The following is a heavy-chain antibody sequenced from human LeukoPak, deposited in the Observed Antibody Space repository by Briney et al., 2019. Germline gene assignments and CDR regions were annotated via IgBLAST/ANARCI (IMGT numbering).Heavy chain of an antibody. V-gene: IGHV3-7*01. D-gene: IGHD3-10*01. CDR2: IKYDGSEK. CDR1: GFPFSRYW. Sequence: GSLRLSCAASGFPFSRYWMTWVRQAPGKGLEWVANIKYDGSEKFYVGSVRGRFTISRDNTNNSLHLQMNSLRAEDTAIYYCARDPTYDSGGPLGYGGQGTLAAVSS. J-gene: IGHJ4*02. CDR3: ARDPTYDSGGPLGY.